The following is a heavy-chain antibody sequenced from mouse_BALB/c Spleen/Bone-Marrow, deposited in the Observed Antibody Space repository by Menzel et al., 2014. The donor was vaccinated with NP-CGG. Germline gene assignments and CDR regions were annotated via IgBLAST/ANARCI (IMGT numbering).Heavy chain of an antibody. V-gene: IGHV1-5*01. J-gene: IGHJ3*01. CDR3: TRVITTGSAWFAY. D-gene: IGHD2-4*01. CDR1: GYTFTSYW. Sequence: VQLQQSGTVLARPGASVKMSCKASGYTFTSYWMHWVKQRPGQGLEWIGAIYPGNSDTSYNQKFKGKAKLTAVTSTSTAYMELSSLTSEDSAVYYCTRVITTGSAWFAYWGQGTLVTVSA. CDR2: IYPGNSDT.